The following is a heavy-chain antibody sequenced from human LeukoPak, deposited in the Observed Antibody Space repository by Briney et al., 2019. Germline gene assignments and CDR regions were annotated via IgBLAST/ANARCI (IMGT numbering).Heavy chain of an antibody. J-gene: IGHJ4*02. CDR1: GYSISSGYY. D-gene: IGHD2-21*02. CDR3: ARRTTYLGWRPSESPSCFDY. CDR2: IYHSGST. V-gene: IGHV4-38-2*02. Sequence: SETLSLTCTVSGYSISSGYYWGWIRQPPGKGLEWIGSIYHSGSTYYNPSLKSRVTISIDTSKNQFSLTLSSVTTADTAVYYCARRTTYLGWRPSESPSCFDYWGQGTLVTVSS.